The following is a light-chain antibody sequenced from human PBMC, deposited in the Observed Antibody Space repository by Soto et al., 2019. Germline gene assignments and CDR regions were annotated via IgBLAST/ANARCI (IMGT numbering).Light chain of an antibody. J-gene: IGLJ2*01. CDR1: SNDVGAYNY. Sequence: QSALTQPASVSGSPGQSITISCTGTSNDVGAYNYVSWYQQHPGKAPKLIIYEVTNRPSGVSNRFSGSKSGNTASLIISGLQAEDEADYYCSSYTFGNNLLFGGGTKPTVL. CDR3: SSYTFGNNLL. V-gene: IGLV2-14*01. CDR2: EVT.